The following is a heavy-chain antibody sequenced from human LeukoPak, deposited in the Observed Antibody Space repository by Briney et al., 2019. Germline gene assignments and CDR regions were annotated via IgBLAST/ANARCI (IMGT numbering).Heavy chain of an antibody. CDR1: GLTFSSYA. V-gene: IGHV3-30-3*01. Sequence: GSLRLSCAASGLTFSSYAMHWVRQAPGKGLEWVSVISYDGTNKYYADSVKGRFTISRDNSKNTLYLQMNSLRAEDTAVYYCAREVNADYNYGMDVWGQGTTVTVSS. CDR3: AREVNADYNYGMDV. D-gene: IGHD4/OR15-4a*01. CDR2: ISYDGTNK. J-gene: IGHJ6*02.